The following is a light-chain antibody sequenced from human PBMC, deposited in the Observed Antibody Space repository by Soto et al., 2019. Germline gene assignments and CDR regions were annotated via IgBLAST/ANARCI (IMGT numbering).Light chain of an antibody. V-gene: IGKV3-20*01. Sequence: EIVLTQSPGTLSLSPGERATLSCKTSQSSGSNFLAWYQHKPGQAPRLLIYASSNRATGIPDRFSGSASGTDFTLTINRLEPEDFAVYYCQQYNNWPPITFGQGTRLEIK. J-gene: IGKJ5*01. CDR1: QSSGSNF. CDR3: QQYNNWPPIT. CDR2: ASS.